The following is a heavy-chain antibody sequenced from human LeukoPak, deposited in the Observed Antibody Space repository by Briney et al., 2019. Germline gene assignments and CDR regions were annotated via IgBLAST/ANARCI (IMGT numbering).Heavy chain of an antibody. V-gene: IGHV3-23*01. CDR3: ARGARITMIVVVIHKLTTTYFDY. CDR2: ISGSGGST. Sequence: GGSLRLSCAASGFTFSSYAMSWVRQAPGKGLEWVSAISGSGGSTYYADSVKGRFTISRDNAKNSLYLQMNSLRAEDTAVYYCARGARITMIVVVIHKLTTTYFDYWGQGTLVTVSS. J-gene: IGHJ4*02. CDR1: GFTFSSYA. D-gene: IGHD3-22*01.